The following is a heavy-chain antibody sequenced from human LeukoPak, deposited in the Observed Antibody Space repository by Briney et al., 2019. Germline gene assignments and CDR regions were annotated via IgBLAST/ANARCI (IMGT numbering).Heavy chain of an antibody. D-gene: IGHD3-3*01. CDR1: GGSISNYY. CDR2: IYASGST. J-gene: IGHJ4*02. V-gene: IGHV4-4*07. Sequence: PSETLSLTCTVSGGSISNYYWSCIRQPAGKGLEWIGRIYASGSTNYNPSLKSRVTMSVDTSKNQFSLKLSSVTAADTAVYYCARDTFWSAYPSFDYWGQGTLVTVSS. CDR3: ARDTFWSAYPSFDY.